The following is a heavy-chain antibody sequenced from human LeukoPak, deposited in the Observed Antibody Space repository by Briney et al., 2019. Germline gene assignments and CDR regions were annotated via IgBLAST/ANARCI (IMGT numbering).Heavy chain of an antibody. J-gene: IGHJ4*02. CDR2: IGGSGGST. Sequence: PGGSLRLSCAASGFTFSSYAMSWVRQAPGKGLEWVSAIGGSGGSTYYADSVKGRFTISRDNSKNTLYLQMNSLRAEDTAVYYCAKDLDILTGYYGYWGQGTLVTVSS. V-gene: IGHV3-23*01. CDR1: GFTFSSYA. CDR3: AKDLDILTGYYGY. D-gene: IGHD3-9*01.